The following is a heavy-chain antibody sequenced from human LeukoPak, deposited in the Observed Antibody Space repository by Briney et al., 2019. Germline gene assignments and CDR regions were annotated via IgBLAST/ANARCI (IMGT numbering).Heavy chain of an antibody. J-gene: IGHJ3*02. V-gene: IGHV4-59*01. CDR2: IYYSGST. CDR3: ARVVGRYDYAFDI. Sequence: PSETLSHTCTVSGGSISSYYWSWIRQPPGKGLEWIGYIYYSGSTNYNPSLKSRVTISVDTSKNQFSLKLSSVTAADTAVYYCARVVGRYDYAFDIWGQGTMVTVSS. CDR1: GGSISSYY. D-gene: IGHD3-16*01.